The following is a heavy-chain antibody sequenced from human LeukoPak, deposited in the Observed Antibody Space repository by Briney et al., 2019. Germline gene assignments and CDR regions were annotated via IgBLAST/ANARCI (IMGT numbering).Heavy chain of an antibody. J-gene: IGHJ1*01. V-gene: IGHV1-2*02. CDR1: GYTFTGYY. CDR2: INPNSSAT. D-gene: IGHD5-24*01. CDR3: ARVLKDGYNNGNFQH. Sequence: ASVKVSCKASGYTFTGYYVHWVRQVPGQGLEWMGWINPNSSATNFPQKFQGRVTLTRDTSITTAYMELSRLRSDDTAVYYCARVLKDGYNNGNFQHWGQGTLVTVSS.